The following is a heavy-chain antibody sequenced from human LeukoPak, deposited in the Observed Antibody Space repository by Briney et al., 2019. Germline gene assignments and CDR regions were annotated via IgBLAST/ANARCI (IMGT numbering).Heavy chain of an antibody. D-gene: IGHD1-26*01. CDR1: GDSLSIYS. CDR2: INQNGKT. V-gene: IGHV4-59*01. CDR3: ARGPSHGGSYFHS. Sequence: SETLSLTCTVSGDSLSIYSRSGVPHAPGKGLEWFGYINQNGKTNYNPYLRSRATIFLASTKIQFSLTLTFVTAADAAVYYCARGPSHGGSYFHSWGQGILVTVSS. J-gene: IGHJ4*02.